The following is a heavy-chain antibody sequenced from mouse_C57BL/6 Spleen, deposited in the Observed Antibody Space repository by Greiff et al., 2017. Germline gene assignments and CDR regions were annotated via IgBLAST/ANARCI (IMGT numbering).Heavy chain of an antibody. CDR1: GYTFTDYY. V-gene: IGHV1-26*01. Sequence: VQLQQSGPELVKPGASVKISCKASGYTFTDYYMNWVKQSHGKSLEWIGDINPNNGGTSYNQKFKGKATLTVDKSSSTAYMELRSLTSEDSAVYYCDFYYDYDGRDYYAMDYWGQGTSVTVSS. CDR2: INPNNGGT. J-gene: IGHJ4*01. CDR3: DFYYDYDGRDYYAMDY. D-gene: IGHD2-4*01.